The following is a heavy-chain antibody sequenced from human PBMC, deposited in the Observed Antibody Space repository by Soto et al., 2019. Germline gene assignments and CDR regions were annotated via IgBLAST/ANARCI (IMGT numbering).Heavy chain of an antibody. CDR3: AREGQGYYDFWSGYFATGGFDP. Sequence: QVQLQESGPGLVKPSETLSLTCTVSGGSISSYYWSWIRQPAGKGLEWIGRIYTSGSTNYNPSLKSRLTISVDTSKNQFSLKLSSVTAADTAVYYCAREGQGYYDFWSGYFATGGFDPWGQGTLVTVSS. V-gene: IGHV4-4*07. CDR1: GGSISSYY. CDR2: IYTSGST. D-gene: IGHD3-3*01. J-gene: IGHJ5*02.